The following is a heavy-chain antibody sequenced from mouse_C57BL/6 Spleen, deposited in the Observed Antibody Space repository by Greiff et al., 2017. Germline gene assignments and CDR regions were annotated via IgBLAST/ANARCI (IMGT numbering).Heavy chain of an antibody. Sequence: DVKLVESGGGLVKPGGSLKLSCAASGFTFSSYTMSWVRQTPEKRLEWVATISGGGGNTYYPDSVKGRFTISRDNAKNTLYLQMSSLRSEDTALYYCARHYYGSRGNWYFDVWGTGTTVTVSS. D-gene: IGHD1-1*01. CDR2: ISGGGGNT. CDR3: ARHYYGSRGNWYFDV. CDR1: GFTFSSYT. J-gene: IGHJ1*03. V-gene: IGHV5-9*01.